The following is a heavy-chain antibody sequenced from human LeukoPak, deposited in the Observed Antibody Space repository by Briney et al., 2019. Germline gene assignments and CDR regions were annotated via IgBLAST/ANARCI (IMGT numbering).Heavy chain of an antibody. J-gene: IGHJ4*02. CDR2: IGGSGSNT. V-gene: IGHV3-23*01. CDR1: GFTFSSYA. D-gene: IGHD1-26*01. CDR3: AEEVGATYPTFDY. Sequence: GGSLRLSCAASGFTFSSYAMSWVRQAPGKGLEWVSTIGGSGSNTYYADSVKGRFTISRDNSKNTLYLQMNILRAEDTALYFCAEEVGATYPTFDYWGQGTLVTVSS.